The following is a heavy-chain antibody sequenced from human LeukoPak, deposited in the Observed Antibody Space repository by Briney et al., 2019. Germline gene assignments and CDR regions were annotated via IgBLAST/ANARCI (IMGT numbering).Heavy chain of an antibody. D-gene: IGHD3-22*01. J-gene: IGHJ4*02. CDR1: GFTFDDYA. V-gene: IGHV3-9*01. CDR3: AKLYYYDSSGYSVPDAFDI. CDR2: ISWNSGSI. Sequence: GGSLRLSCAASGFTFDDYAMHWVRQAPGKGLEWVSGISWNSGSIGYADSVKGRFTISRDNAKNSLYLQMNSLRAEDTALYYCAKLYYYDSSGYSVPDAFDIWGQGTLVTVSS.